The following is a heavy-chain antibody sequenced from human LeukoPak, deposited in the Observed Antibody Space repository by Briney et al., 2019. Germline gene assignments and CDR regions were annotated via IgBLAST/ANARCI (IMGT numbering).Heavy chain of an antibody. CDR2: ISWNSGSI. D-gene: IGHD3-3*01. V-gene: IGHV3-9*01. CDR3: ARVLYYDFWSGSNYFDY. CDR1: GFTFDDYA. Sequence: GGSLRLSCAASGFTFDDYAMHWVRQAPGKGLEWVSGISWNSGSIGYADSVKGRFTISRDNAKNSLYLQMNSLRAEDTALYYCARVLYYDFWSGSNYFDYWGQGTLVTVSS. J-gene: IGHJ4*02.